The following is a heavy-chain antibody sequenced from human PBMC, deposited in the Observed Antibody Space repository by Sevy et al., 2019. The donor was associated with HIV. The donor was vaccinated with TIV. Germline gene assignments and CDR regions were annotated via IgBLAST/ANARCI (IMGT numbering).Heavy chain of an antibody. CDR2: IKQDGTDK. J-gene: IGHJ4*02. Sequence: GGSLRLSCAASGFTFATYWMTWVRQAPGKGVEWVAYIKQDGTDKYYVGSVRGRFTISRDNGKNSLYLQMSSLRAEDTAVYFCARALADWGSFHYSSWGRGTLVTVSS. D-gene: IGHD3-16*02. V-gene: IGHV3-7*01. CDR1: GFTFATYW. CDR3: ARALADWGSFHYSS.